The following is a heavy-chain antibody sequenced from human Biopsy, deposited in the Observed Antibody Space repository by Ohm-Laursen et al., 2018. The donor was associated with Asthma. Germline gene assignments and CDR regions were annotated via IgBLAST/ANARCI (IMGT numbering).Heavy chain of an antibody. CDR3: ARQVKSTVFGVSYKKFDF. V-gene: IGHV3-30*03. D-gene: IGHD3-3*01. J-gene: IGHJ4*02. CDR2: ISNDGANK. CDR1: GFTFSNYG. Sequence: SLRLSCAASGFTFSNYGMHWVRQAPGKGLDWVALISNDGANKFYADSVQGRFTISRDNSKNTLYLQMHSLKIEDTAVYFCARQVKSTVFGVSYKKFDFWGQGTLVAVSS.